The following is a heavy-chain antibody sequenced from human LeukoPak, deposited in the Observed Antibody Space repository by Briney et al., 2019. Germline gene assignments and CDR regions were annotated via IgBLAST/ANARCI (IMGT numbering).Heavy chain of an antibody. D-gene: IGHD5-24*01. CDR2: INPRSGGT. CDR1: GYSFTGYY. CDR3: ARDLWVPDGLIHNPSFDY. V-gene: IGHV1-2*02. J-gene: IGHJ4*02. Sequence: ASVKVSCKTSGYSFTGYYMHWVRQAPGQGPEWMAWINPRSGGTNYAQKFQGRVTVTRDTSISTVYMEVTRLTSDDTAEYYCARDLWVPDGLIHNPSFDYWGQGTLVTVSS.